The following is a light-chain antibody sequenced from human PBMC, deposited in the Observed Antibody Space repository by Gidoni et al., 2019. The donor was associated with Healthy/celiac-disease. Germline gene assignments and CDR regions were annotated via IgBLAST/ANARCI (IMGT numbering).Light chain of an antibody. Sequence: DIVLTQSPDSLVVSLGERATINCKSSQSVLYSSNNKNYLAWYQQKPGQPPKLLISWASTRESGVPDRFSGSSSGTDFTLTISSLQAGDVAVYFCQQYYSTRRTFGQGTKVEAK. J-gene: IGKJ1*01. V-gene: IGKV4-1*01. CDR1: QSVLYSSNNKNY. CDR3: QQYYSTRRT. CDR2: WAS.